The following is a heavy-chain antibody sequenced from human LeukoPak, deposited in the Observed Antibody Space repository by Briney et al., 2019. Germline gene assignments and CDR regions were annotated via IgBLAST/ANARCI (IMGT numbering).Heavy chain of an antibody. J-gene: IGHJ4*02. CDR1: GSSISSYY. Sequence: PSETLSLTCTVSGSSISSYYWSWIRQPAGKGVEWIGRIYTSGTTNYNPSLKSRVTMSVDTSKNQFSLKLSSVTAADTAVYYCARDRYYYDSSGYYWLFDYWGQGTLVTVSS. CDR3: ARDRYYYDSSGYYWLFDY. D-gene: IGHD3-22*01. V-gene: IGHV4-4*07. CDR2: IYTSGTT.